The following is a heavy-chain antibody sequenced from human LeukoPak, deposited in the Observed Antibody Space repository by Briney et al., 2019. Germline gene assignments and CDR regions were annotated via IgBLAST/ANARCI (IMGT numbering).Heavy chain of an antibody. V-gene: IGHV1-2*02. J-gene: IGHJ4*02. CDR3: ASEAFCAGGSCNVQRVAS. D-gene: IGHD2-8*02. CDR1: GYTFTGYY. CDR2: IDTNTGAT. Sequence: ASVKVSCKASGYTFTGYYIHWVRQAPGQGLEWMGWIDTNTGATKYAQKFQGRVTITRDTSTGTAYMELSSLISGDTALYYCASEAFCAGGSCNVQRVASWGPGTLVTVS.